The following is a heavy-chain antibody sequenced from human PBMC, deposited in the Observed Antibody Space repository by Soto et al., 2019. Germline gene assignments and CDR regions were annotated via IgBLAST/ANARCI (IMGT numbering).Heavy chain of an antibody. D-gene: IGHD3-22*01. V-gene: IGHV1-69*01. CDR3: ARAELRYYYDSSGYYYLPFDY. CDR2: IIPIFGTA. J-gene: IGHJ4*02. CDR1: GGTFSSYA. Sequence: QVQLVQSGAEVKKPGSSVKVSCKASGGTFSSYAISWVRQAPGQGLEWMGGIIPIFGTANYAQKFQGRVTITADESTSTAYMELSSPRSEDTAVYYCARAELRYYYDSSGYYYLPFDYWGQGTLVTVSS.